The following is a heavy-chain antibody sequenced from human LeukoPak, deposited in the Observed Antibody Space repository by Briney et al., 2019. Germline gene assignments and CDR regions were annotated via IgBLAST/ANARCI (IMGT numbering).Heavy chain of an antibody. CDR1: GGSISSHY. CDR2: IYYSGST. Sequence: PSETLSLTRTVSGGSISSHYWSWIRQPPGKGLEWIGYIYYSGSTNYNPSLKSRVTISVDTSKNQISLKLSSVTAADTAVYYCARLRDYYMDVWGKGTTVTVSS. J-gene: IGHJ6*03. V-gene: IGHV4-59*11. CDR3: ARLRDYYMDV.